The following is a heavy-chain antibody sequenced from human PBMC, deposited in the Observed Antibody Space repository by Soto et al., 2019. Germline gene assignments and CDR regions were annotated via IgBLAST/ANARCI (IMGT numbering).Heavy chain of an antibody. J-gene: IGHJ5*02. D-gene: IGHD3-9*01. CDR2: IIPIFGTA. CDR1: GGTFSCYA. CDR3: ASTAGYYSWNWFDP. V-gene: IGHV1-69*13. Sequence: GASVKASCKASGGTFSCYAISWVRQAPGQGLEWMGGIIPIFGTANYAQKFQGRVTITADESTSTAYMELSSLRSEDTAVYYCASTAGYYSWNWFDPWGQGTLVTVSS.